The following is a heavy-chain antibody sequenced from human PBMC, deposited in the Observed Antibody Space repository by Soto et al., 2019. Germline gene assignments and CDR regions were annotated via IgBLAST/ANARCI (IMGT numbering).Heavy chain of an antibody. J-gene: IGHJ6*02. CDR3: AGGGVRGVITRTRDYYGMDV. Sequence: PGESLKISCNGSGYSFTSYWIGWVRQMPGKGLEWMGIIYPGDSDTRYSPSFQGQVTISADKSISPAYLQWSSLKASDTAMYYCAGGGVRGVITRTRDYYGMDVWGQGTTVTVSS. V-gene: IGHV5-51*01. CDR1: GYSFTSYW. CDR2: IYPGDSDT. D-gene: IGHD3-10*01.